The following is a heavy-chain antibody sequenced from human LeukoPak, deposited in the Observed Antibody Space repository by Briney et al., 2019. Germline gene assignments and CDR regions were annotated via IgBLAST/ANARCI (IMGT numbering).Heavy chain of an antibody. D-gene: IGHD2-2*01. V-gene: IGHV1-69*13. J-gene: IGHJ4*02. CDR1: GGTFSSYA. Sequence: SVKVSCKASGGTFSSYAISWVRQAPGQGLEWMGGIIPIFGTANYAQKFQGRVTITADESTSTAYMELSSLRSEDTAVYYCASSYCSSTSCYAPFDYWGQGTLVTVSS. CDR2: IIPIFGTA. CDR3: ASSYCSSTSCYAPFDY.